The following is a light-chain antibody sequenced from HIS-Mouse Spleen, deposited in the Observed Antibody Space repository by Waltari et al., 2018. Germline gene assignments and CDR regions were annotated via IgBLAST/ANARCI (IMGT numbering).Light chain of an antibody. V-gene: IGLV2-14*03. Sequence: QSALTQPASVSGSPGQSITISCTGTSSDVGVYNYVYWYQQHPGKAPKLMIYDVSNRPSGVSNRFSGSKSGNTASLTISGLQAEDEADYYCSSYTSSTGVFGGGTKLTVL. CDR3: SSYTSSTGV. J-gene: IGLJ3*02. CDR1: SSDVGVYNY. CDR2: DVS.